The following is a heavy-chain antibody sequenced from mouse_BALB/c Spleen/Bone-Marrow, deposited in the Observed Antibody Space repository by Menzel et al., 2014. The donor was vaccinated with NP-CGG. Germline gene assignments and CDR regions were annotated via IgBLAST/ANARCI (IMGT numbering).Heavy chain of an antibody. CDR3: ALNWDSAY. Sequence: EVHLVESGGDLVKPGGSLKLSCAASGFTFSSYGMSWVRQTPDKRLEWVATINNGGTYTYYPDSVKWRFTISRDNAKNTLYLQMSSLKSEDTAMYYCALNWDSAYWGQGTLVTVSA. J-gene: IGHJ3*01. D-gene: IGHD4-1*02. CDR1: GFTFSSYG. V-gene: IGHV5-6*01. CDR2: INNGGTYT.